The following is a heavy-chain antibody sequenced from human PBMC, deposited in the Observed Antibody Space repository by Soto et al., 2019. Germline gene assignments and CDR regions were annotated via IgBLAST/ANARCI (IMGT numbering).Heavy chain of an antibody. V-gene: IGHV5-51*01. CDR3: ARHQQFHYYYYGMDV. J-gene: IGHJ6*02. CDR2: IYPGDSDI. CDR1: GYSFTTYY. Sequence: PGESLKISCKASGYSFTTYYIAWLRQMPGKGLESIGIIYPGDSDITYNPSFQGQVTISAERSTSTAYLQWDSLKASDTAMYYCARHQQFHYYYYGMDVWGQGTTVTVSS.